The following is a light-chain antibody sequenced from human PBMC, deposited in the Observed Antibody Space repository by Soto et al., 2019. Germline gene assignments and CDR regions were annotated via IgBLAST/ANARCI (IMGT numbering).Light chain of an antibody. CDR3: SSYTTSSTVL. CDR2: EVS. CDR1: SSDIGGYNY. Sequence: QSALTQPASVSGSPGQSITISYTGGSSDIGGYNYVSWYQQHPGTAPKLIIYEVSNRPSGVSNRFSGSKSGNTASLTISGLQAEDEADYYCSSYTTSSTVLLAGGTKLTVL. V-gene: IGLV2-14*01. J-gene: IGLJ2*01.